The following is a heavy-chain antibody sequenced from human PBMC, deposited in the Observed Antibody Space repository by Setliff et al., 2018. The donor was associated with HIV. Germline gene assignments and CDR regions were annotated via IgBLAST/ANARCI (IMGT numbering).Heavy chain of an antibody. Sequence: GGSLRLSCAASGFTFSDYYMSWIRQAPGKGLEWVSYITNSGTTIYYADSVKGRFTISRDNAKNSLYLQMNSLRAEDTAVYYCARVDFWSGWSGYPYYMDVWGKGTTVTVSS. CDR3: ARVDFWSGWSGYPYYMDV. CDR1: GFTFSDYY. CDR2: ITNSGTTI. V-gene: IGHV3-11*04. J-gene: IGHJ6*03. D-gene: IGHD3-3*01.